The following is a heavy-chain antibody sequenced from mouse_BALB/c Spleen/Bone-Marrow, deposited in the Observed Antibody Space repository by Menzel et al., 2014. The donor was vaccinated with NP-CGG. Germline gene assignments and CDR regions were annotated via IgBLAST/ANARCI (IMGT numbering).Heavy chain of an antibody. J-gene: IGHJ3*01. V-gene: IGHV1-4*01. CDR3: AREGCGNYAY. Sequence: QVQLKESGAELARPGASVKMSCKASGYTFTSYTMHWVKQRPGQGLEWIGYINPSSGYTNYNQKFKDKATLTADKSSSTAYMQLSSLTSEDSAVYYCAREGCGNYAYWGQGTLVTVSA. CDR2: INPSSGYT. D-gene: IGHD2-1*01. CDR1: GYTFTSYT.